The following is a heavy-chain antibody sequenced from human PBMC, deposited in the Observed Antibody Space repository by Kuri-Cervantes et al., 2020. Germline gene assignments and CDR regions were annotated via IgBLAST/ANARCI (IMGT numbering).Heavy chain of an antibody. V-gene: IGHV3-7*03. J-gene: IGHJ6*02. CDR3: AKDMGYCSSTSCFYYYYGMDV. CDR1: GFTFSSYC. Sequence: GGSLRLSCAASGFTFSSYCMSWVRQAPGKGLKWVANINYHGSQKYYVDCVKGRFTISRENAKNSLYLQMNSLRPEDTDLYYCAKDMGYCSSTSCFYYYYGMDVWGQGTTVTVSS. CDR2: INYHGSQK. D-gene: IGHD2-2*01.